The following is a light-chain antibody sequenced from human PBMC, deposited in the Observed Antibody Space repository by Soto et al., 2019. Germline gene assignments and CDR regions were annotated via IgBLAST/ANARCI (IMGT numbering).Light chain of an antibody. CDR1: QSVSSSY. CDR3: QQYGRSPPFT. V-gene: IGKV3-20*01. J-gene: IGKJ4*01. Sequence: EIVLTQSPGTLSLSPGERATLSCRASQSVSSSYLAWYQQKPGQAPRLLIYGASSRATGIPDRFSGSGSGTDFTLTIRRLEPEDLAVYYCQQYGRSPPFTFGGGTKVEIK. CDR2: GAS.